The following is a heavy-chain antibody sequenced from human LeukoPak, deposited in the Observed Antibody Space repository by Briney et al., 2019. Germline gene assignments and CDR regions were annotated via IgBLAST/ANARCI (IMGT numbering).Heavy chain of an antibody. D-gene: IGHD3-22*01. V-gene: IGHV1-18*01. CDR3: AKGGPAPHRITLIVVASSTDAFDI. CDR2: ISAYNGDT. Sequence: ASVKVSCKASGYTFTSYGISWVRQAPGQGLEWMGWISAYNGDTNYAQKLQGRVTMTTDTSTSTAYMELRSLRSDDTAVYYCAKGGPAPHRITLIVVASSTDAFDIWGQGTMVTVSS. J-gene: IGHJ3*02. CDR1: GYTFTSYG.